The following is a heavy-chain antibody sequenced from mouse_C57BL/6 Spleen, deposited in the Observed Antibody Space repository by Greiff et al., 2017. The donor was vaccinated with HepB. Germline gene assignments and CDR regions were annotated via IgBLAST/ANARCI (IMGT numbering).Heavy chain of an antibody. Sequence: EVKLQQSGAELVRPGASVKLSCTASGFNIKDYYMHWVKQRPEQGLEWIGRIDPEDGDTEYAPKFQGKATMTADTSSNTAYLQLSSLTSEDTAVYYCTTARSIKVKVFAYWGEGTLVTVAA. CDR3: TTARSIKVKVFAY. CDR2: IDPEDGDT. D-gene: IGHD2-2*01. J-gene: IGHJ3*01. V-gene: IGHV14-1*01. CDR1: GFNIKDYY.